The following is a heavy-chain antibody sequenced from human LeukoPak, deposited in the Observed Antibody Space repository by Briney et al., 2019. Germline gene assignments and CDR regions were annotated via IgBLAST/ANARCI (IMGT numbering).Heavy chain of an antibody. Sequence: GASVTVSFTASGGTFSSYAISWVRQAPGQGLEWMGGIIPIFGTANYAQKFQGRVTITADESTSTAYMELSSLRSEDTAVYYCARSEYSNPYYYYGMDVWGQGTTVTVSS. CDR2: IIPIFGTA. J-gene: IGHJ6*02. CDR3: ARSEYSNPYYYYGMDV. D-gene: IGHD4-11*01. CDR1: GGTFSSYA. V-gene: IGHV1-69*13.